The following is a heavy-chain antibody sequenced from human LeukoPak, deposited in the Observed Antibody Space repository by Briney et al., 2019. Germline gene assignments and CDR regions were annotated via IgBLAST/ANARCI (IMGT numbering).Heavy chain of an antibody. CDR1: GFTVSNSY. D-gene: IGHD4-23*01. CDR3: ARGRPHGNDY. Sequence: GGSLRLSCVASGFTVSNSYMSWVRQAPGKGLVWVSRIASDGSSTTYADSVKGRFSISRDNAKNTLYLQMNSLRVEDTAVYYCARGRPHGNDYWGQGTLVTVSS. J-gene: IGHJ4*02. V-gene: IGHV3-74*01. CDR2: IASDGSST.